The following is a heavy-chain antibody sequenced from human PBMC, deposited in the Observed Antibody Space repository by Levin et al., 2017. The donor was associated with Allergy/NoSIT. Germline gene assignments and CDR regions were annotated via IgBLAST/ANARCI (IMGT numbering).Heavy chain of an antibody. J-gene: IGHJ6*02. Sequence: SCAASGFTFNNYAMSWVRQAPGKGLEWVSAISGRGGSTHYADSVKGPFTISRDNSKNTLYLQMNSLRAEDTAVYYCAKSLNWDYFYHGMDVWGQGTTVTVSS. D-gene: IGHD7-27*01. V-gene: IGHV3-23*01. CDR1: GFTFNNYA. CDR2: ISGRGGST. CDR3: AKSLNWDYFYHGMDV.